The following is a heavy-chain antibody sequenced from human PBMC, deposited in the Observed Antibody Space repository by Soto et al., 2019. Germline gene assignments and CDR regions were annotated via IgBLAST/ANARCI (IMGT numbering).Heavy chain of an antibody. V-gene: IGHV1-2*04. CDR3: ARGDSTDCSNGVCSFFYNHDMDV. Sequence: ASVKVFCKASGYSFTDYHIHWVRQAPGQGLQWLGRINPKSGGTSTAQKFQGWVTMTTDTSISTASMELTRLTSDDTAIYYCARGDSTDCSNGVCSFFYNHDMDVWGKGTPVTVSS. CDR1: GYSFTDYH. D-gene: IGHD2-8*01. CDR2: INPKSGGT. J-gene: IGHJ6*04.